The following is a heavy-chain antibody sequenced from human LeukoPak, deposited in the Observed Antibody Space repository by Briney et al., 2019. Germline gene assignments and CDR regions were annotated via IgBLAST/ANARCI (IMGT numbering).Heavy chain of an antibody. V-gene: IGHV3-43*02. Sequence: GGSLRLSCAASGFTFDDYARQWVRQAPGKGLEWVSLISGDGGSTYYADSVKGRFTISRDNSKNSLYLQMNSLRTEDTALYYCAKGYSSGYTYFQHWGQGTLVTVSS. D-gene: IGHD3-22*01. CDR3: AKGYSSGYTYFQH. CDR1: GFTFDDYA. J-gene: IGHJ1*01. CDR2: ISGDGGST.